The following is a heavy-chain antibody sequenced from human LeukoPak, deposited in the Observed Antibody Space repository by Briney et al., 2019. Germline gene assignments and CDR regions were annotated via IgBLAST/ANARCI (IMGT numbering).Heavy chain of an antibody. CDR2: IYSGGAI. V-gene: IGHV3-53*01. CDR1: GFTLSTYW. Sequence: GGSLRLSCVASGFTLSTYWMSWVRQAPGKGLEWVSLIYSGGAIRYADSVKGRFTISRDSSKNTLFLQMNDLTVEDTARYYCARRPGNWGQGILVTVSS. D-gene: IGHD1-14*01. CDR3: ARRPGN. J-gene: IGHJ4*02.